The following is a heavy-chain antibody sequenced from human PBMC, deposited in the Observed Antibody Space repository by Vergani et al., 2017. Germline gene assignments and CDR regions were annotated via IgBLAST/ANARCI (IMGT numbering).Heavy chain of an antibody. J-gene: IGHJ6*02. D-gene: IGHD6-13*01. Sequence: QVQLVQSGAEVKKPGASVKVSCKVSGYTLTELSMHWVRQAPGKGLEWMGGFDPEDGETIYAQKFQGRVTMTEETSTDTAYMELSSLRSEDTAVYYCATGGVEQQLVPNRYGMDVWGQGTTVTVSS. V-gene: IGHV1-24*01. CDR1: GYTLTELS. CDR2: FDPEDGET. CDR3: ATGGVEQQLVPNRYGMDV.